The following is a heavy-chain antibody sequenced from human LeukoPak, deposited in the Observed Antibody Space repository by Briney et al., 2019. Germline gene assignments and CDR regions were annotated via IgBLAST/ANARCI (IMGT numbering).Heavy chain of an antibody. V-gene: IGHV3-23*01. CDR2: VSGGGGDR. CDR1: GFIFRNNA. D-gene: IGHD6-19*01. Sequence: GGTLTLSCSASGFIFRNNAMRWVRQAPGQGLEWVSAVSGGGGDRFYADSVKGRFTISRDNSKNTLYLKMSSLRVEHTAVYYCGKAEAGTYYFDYWGQGTLVTVSS. CDR3: GKAEAGTYYFDY. J-gene: IGHJ4*02.